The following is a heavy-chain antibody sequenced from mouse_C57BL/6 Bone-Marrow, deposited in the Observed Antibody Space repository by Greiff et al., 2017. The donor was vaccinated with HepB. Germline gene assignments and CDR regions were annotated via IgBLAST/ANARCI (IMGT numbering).Heavy chain of an antibody. J-gene: IGHJ1*03. CDR1: GFNIKDDY. Sequence: EVQLQESGAELVRPGASVKLSCTASGFNIKDDYMHWVKQRPEQGLEWIGWIDPENGDTEYASKFQGKATITADTSSNTAYLQLSSLTSEDTAVYYCTTETMIKRWYFDVWGTGTTVTVSS. CDR3: TTETMIKRWYFDV. CDR2: IDPENGDT. V-gene: IGHV14-4*01. D-gene: IGHD2-4*01.